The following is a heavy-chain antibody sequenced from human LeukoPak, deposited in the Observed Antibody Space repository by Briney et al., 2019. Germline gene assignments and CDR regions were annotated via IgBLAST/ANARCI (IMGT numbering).Heavy chain of an antibody. D-gene: IGHD2-2*01. CDR1: GFTFSNYW. CDR2: IRQDGSEK. J-gene: IGHJ4*02. CDR3: ATESRSTSWDY. Sequence: PGGSLRLSCAASGFTFSNYWMSWVRQAPGKGLEWVAKIRQDGSEKSYVGSVEGRFTISRDNAKNSLYLQLNSLSAEDTAVYYCATESRSTSWDYWGQGTLVTVSS. V-gene: IGHV3-7*01.